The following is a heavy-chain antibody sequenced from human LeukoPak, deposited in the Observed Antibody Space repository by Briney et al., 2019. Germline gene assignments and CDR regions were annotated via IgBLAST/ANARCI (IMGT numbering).Heavy chain of an antibody. D-gene: IGHD5-24*01. CDR1: GFTFSDYY. V-gene: IGHV4-34*01. Sequence: GSLRLSCAASGFTFSDYYWSWIRQPPGKGLEWIGEINHSGSTNYNPSLKSRVTISVDTSKNQFSLKLSSVTAADAAVYYCARGGRRWLQFLRGYDAKRTEEYWFDPWGQGTLVTVSS. J-gene: IGHJ5*02. CDR2: INHSGST. CDR3: ARGGRRWLQFLRGYDAKRTEEYWFDP.